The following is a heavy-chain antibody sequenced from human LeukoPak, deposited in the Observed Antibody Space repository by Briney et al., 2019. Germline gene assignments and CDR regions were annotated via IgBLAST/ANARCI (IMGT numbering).Heavy chain of an antibody. V-gene: IGHV3-30*04. CDR3: AKGLSHSYDYYFDY. Sequence: PGRSLRLSCAASGFTFSNYAMHWVRQAPGTGLEWVAVVSYDGNNKYYADSVKGRFTISRDNSKNTLYMQMNSLRAEDTAVYYCAKGLSHSYDYYFDYWGQGTLVTVSS. CDR1: GFTFSNYA. J-gene: IGHJ4*02. CDR2: VSYDGNNK. D-gene: IGHD3-16*01.